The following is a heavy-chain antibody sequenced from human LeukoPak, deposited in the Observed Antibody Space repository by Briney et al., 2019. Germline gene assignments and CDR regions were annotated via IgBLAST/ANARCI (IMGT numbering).Heavy chain of an antibody. J-gene: IGHJ3*02. V-gene: IGHV3-9*01. Sequence: PGGSLRLSCAASGFTFDDYAMHWVRQAPGKGLEWVSGISWNSGSIGYADSVTGRFTISRDNAKNSLYLQMNSLRAEDTALYYCAKGARPTSYYYDSSGYLGAFDIWGQGTMVTVSS. CDR1: GFTFDDYA. CDR3: AKGARPTSYYYDSSGYLGAFDI. D-gene: IGHD3-22*01. CDR2: ISWNSGSI.